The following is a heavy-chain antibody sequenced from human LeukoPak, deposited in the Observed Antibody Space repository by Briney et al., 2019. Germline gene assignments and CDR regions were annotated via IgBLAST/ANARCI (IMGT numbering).Heavy chain of an antibody. Sequence: GRSLRLSCVVSGFTFSGNHISWVRQAPGKGPEWVSVIYIEGYTYYADSVKGRFTISRDNSKNTVYLQMNSLKPEDTAVYHCVRDPRDGYGHFDYWGQGTLVTVSS. D-gene: IGHD5-24*01. CDR1: GFTFSGNH. J-gene: IGHJ4*02. CDR2: IYIEGYT. V-gene: IGHV3-66*01. CDR3: VRDPRDGYGHFDY.